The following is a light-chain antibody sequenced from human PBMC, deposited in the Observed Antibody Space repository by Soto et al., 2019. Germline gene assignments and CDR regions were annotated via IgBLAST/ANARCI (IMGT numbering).Light chain of an antibody. CDR3: QSFDSSLSVL. CDR1: SSNIGAGYD. CDR2: NVN. V-gene: IGLV1-40*01. J-gene: IGLJ2*01. Sequence: QAVVTQPPSLSGAPGQRVAISCTGSSSNIGAGYDVHWYQQVPGTVPKLLIYNVNSRPSGVPDRFSGSKSGTSASLAITGLQAEDEADYYCQSFDSSLSVLFGGGTKVTVL.